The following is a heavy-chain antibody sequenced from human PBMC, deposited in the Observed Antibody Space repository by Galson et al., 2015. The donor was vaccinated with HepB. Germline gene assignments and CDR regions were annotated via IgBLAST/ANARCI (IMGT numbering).Heavy chain of an antibody. CDR2: IIPIFGTA. CDR3: ARDPGKWEQTGASYVDY. CDR1: GGTFSSYA. D-gene: IGHD1-26*01. J-gene: IGHJ4*02. V-gene: IGHV1-69*13. Sequence: SVKVSCKASGGTFSSYAISWVRQAPGQGLEWMGGIIPIFGTANYAQKFQGRVTITADESTSTAYMELRSLRSDDTAVYYCARDPGKWEQTGASYVDYWGQGTLVTVSS.